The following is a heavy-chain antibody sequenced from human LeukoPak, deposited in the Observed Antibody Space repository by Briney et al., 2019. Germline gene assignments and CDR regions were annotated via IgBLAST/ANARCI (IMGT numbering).Heavy chain of an antibody. D-gene: IGHD7-27*01. CDR2: IWYDGSNK. CDR1: GFTFSSYG. CDR3: ARVGGTGDGVY. V-gene: IGHV3-33*01. Sequence: PGRSLRLSCAASGFTFSSYGMHWVRQAPGKGLEWVAVIWYDGSNKYYAGSVKGRFTISRDNSKNTLSLQMDSLRAEDTAVYYCARVGGTGDGVYWGQGTLVTVSS. J-gene: IGHJ4*02.